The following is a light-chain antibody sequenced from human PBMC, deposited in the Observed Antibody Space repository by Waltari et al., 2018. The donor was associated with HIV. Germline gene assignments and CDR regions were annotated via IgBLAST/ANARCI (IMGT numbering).Light chain of an antibody. CDR3: SSYSASGTLVL. J-gene: IGLJ2*01. Sequence: QSALTQPASVSGSPGQSISISCSGTSSDVGASAYVSWYHQHPGEAPTLLLYEVKKRPSGISNRFSGSKSGNTASLTISGLQVEDEAHYYCSSYSASGTLVLFGGGTRLTVL. V-gene: IGLV2-14*01. CDR2: EVK. CDR1: SSDVGASAY.